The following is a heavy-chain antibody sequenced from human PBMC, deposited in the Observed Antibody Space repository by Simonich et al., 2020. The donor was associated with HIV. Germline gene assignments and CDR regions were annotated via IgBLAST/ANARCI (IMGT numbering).Heavy chain of an antibody. D-gene: IGHD3-10*01. Sequence: QITLKESGPTLVKPTQTLTLTCTFSGFSLSTSGVGGGWIRQPPGKALEWLALIYWYDDKSYLPSLKSRLTITKDTSKNQVVFTMTNMDPVDTATYYCAHSPGGGSGSYYNYFDYWGQGTLVTVSS. CDR1: GFSLSTSGVG. J-gene: IGHJ4*02. CDR2: IYWYDDK. V-gene: IGHV2-5*01. CDR3: AHSPGGGSGSYYNYFDY.